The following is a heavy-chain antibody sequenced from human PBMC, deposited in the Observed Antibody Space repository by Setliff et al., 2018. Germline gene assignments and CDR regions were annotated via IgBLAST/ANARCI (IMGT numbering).Heavy chain of an antibody. CDR2: INGNSGVT. J-gene: IGHJ5*02. D-gene: IGHD2-21*02. CDR3: AQTKGFVDGYLDP. CDR1: ADTFTGYY. Sequence: ASVKVSCKASADTFTGYYVHWVRQAPGQGLEWMGWINGNSGVTKYAQKFQGRVTMSSETSISIVYMDLTRLTSDDTAVYYCAQTKGFVDGYLDPWGQGTLVTVSS. V-gene: IGHV1-2*02.